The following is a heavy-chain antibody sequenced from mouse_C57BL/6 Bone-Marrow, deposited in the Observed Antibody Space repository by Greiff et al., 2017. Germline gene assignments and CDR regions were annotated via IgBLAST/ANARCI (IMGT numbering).Heavy chain of an antibody. CDR3: AGGGNPWFAY. CDR2: INPNNGGT. Sequence: EVQLQQSGPELVKPGASVKIPCKASGYTFTDYNMDWVKQSHGKSLEWIGDINPNNGGTIYNQKFKGKATMTVDKSSSTAYMEIRSLTSEDTAVYYCAGGGNPWFAYWGQGTLVTVSA. D-gene: IGHD2-1*01. CDR1: GYTFTDYN. J-gene: IGHJ3*01. V-gene: IGHV1-18*01.